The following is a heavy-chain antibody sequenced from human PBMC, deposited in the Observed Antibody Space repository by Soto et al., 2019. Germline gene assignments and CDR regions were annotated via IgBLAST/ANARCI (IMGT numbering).Heavy chain of an antibody. CDR1: GFIFSNYG. CDR3: AIVRAADSPLAH. V-gene: IGHV3-30*03. D-gene: IGHD3-10*02. CDR2: ISYDGSDI. Sequence: QVQLVESGGGVVQPGRSLRLSCAGSGFIFSNYGMHWVRQAPGKGLEWVAFISYDGSDILYADSVKGRFTISRDNSKSTLFMHMNRPRAEDNAVYFCAIVRAADSPLAHWGQGSLVTVSS. J-gene: IGHJ4*02.